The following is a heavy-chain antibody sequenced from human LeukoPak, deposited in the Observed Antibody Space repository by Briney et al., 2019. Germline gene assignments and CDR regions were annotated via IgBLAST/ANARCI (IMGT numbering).Heavy chain of an antibody. CDR2: IYSGGST. Sequence: PGGSLRLPCAASGFTVSSYYMSWVRQAPGKGLEWVSVIYSGGSTYYADSVKGRFTISRDNSKNTLYLQMNSLRAEDTAVYYCARVLVGATTYFDYWGQGTLVTVSS. D-gene: IGHD1-26*01. CDR1: GFTVSSYY. V-gene: IGHV3-66*01. J-gene: IGHJ4*02. CDR3: ARVLVGATTYFDY.